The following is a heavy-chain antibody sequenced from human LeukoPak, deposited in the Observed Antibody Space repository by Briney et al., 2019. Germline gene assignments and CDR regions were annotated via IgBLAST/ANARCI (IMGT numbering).Heavy chain of an antibody. CDR3: ARGNSGAFGD. J-gene: IGHJ4*02. CDR1: GFPFRDYY. CDR2: ISNTGTTI. Sequence: GGSLRLSCEASGFPFRDYYMSWIRQAPGKGLEWVAYISNTGTTIYYADSVKGRFTISRDNGNNLLYLRMNSLRAEDTAVYYCARGNSGAFGDSGQGTLVTVSS. D-gene: IGHD1-26*01. V-gene: IGHV3-11*01.